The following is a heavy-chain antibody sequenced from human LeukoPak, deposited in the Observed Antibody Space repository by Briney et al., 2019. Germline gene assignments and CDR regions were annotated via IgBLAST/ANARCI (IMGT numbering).Heavy chain of an antibody. D-gene: IGHD2-2*01. V-gene: IGHV4-34*01. J-gene: IGHJ6*02. CDR1: GGSFSGYY. CDR2: INHSGST. Sequence: SSETLSLTCAVYGGSFSGYYWSWIRQPPGKGLEWIGEINHSGSTNYNPSLKSRVTISVDTSKNQFSLKLSSVTAADTAVYYCARGGTPQLVPAASNTYYYYGMDVWGQGTTVTVSS. CDR3: ARGGTPQLVPAASNTYYYYGMDV.